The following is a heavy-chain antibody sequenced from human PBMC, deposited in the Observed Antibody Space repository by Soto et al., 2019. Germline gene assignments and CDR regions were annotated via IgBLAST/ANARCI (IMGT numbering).Heavy chain of an antibody. D-gene: IGHD6-13*01. Sequence: SETLSLTCTVSCGSISSGDYYWSWIRQPPGKGLEWIGYIYYSGSTYYNPSLKSRVTISVDTSKNQFSLKLSSVTAADTAVYYCARRQAAALDYWGQGTLVTVSS. V-gene: IGHV4-30-4*01. CDR2: IYYSGST. J-gene: IGHJ4*02. CDR3: ARRQAAALDY. CDR1: CGSISSGDYY.